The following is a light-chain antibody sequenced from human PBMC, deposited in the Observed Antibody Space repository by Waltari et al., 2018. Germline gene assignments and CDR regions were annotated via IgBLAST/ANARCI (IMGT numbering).Light chain of an antibody. CDR2: DAS. J-gene: IGKJ5*01. CDR3: QQRTNWLSIT. CDR1: QRVGSS. V-gene: IGKV3-11*01. Sequence: EIVLTQSPATLSLSPGERATLSCWASQRVGSSLSCYQQKPGRAPRLLIYDASNTATCIPARFSGSGSWTDFTLTISSLEPEDFAVYYCQQRTNWLSITFGQGTRLEIK.